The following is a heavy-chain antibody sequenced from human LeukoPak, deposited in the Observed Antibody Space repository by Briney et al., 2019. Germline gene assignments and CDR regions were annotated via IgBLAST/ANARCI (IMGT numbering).Heavy chain of an antibody. CDR3: ARLGVVPAAISIDY. D-gene: IGHD2-2*02. CDR2: IYHSGST. J-gene: IGHJ4*02. CDR1: GYSISSGYY. V-gene: IGHV4-38-2*01. Sequence: SETLSLTCAVSGYSISSGYYWGWIRQPPGKGLEWIGSIYHSGSTYYNPSLKSRVTISVDTSKYQFSLKLSSVTAADTAVYYCARLGVVPAAISIDYWGQGTLVTVSS.